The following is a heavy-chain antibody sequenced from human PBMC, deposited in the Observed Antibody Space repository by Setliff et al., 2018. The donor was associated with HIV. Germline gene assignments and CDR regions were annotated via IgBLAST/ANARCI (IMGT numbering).Heavy chain of an antibody. CDR1: GGSFSGYY. D-gene: IGHD2-15*01. CDR2: VYHSGGT. J-gene: IGHJ4*02. CDR3: SRATATWLVDN. V-gene: IGHV4-59*01. Sequence: SETLSLTCAVYGGSFSGYYWSWIRQPPGKGLEWIGYVYHSGGTNYNPSLKSRLTISTNASKNQFSLKLSSVTTADTAVYYCSRATATWLVDNWGQGTLVTVSS.